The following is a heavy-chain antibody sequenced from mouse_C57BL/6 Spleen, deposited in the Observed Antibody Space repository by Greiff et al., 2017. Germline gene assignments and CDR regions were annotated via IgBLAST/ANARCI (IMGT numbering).Heavy chain of an antibody. J-gene: IGHJ2*01. CDR3: ARENDGYYALDY. D-gene: IGHD2-3*01. Sequence: VKLVESDAELVKPGASVKISCKVSGYTFTDHTIHWMKQRPEQGLEWIGYIYPRDGSTKYNEKFKGKATLTADKSSSTAYMQLNSLTSEDSAVYFCARENDGYYALDYWGQGTTLTVSS. V-gene: IGHV1-78*01. CDR1: GYTFTDHT. CDR2: IYPRDGST.